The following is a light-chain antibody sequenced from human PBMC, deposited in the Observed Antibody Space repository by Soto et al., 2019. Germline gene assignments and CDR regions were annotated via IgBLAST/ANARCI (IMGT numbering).Light chain of an antibody. CDR3: QQYNGYSRT. CDR2: KAS. V-gene: IGKV1-5*03. Sequence: DIQMTQSPSSLSASAGDRVTITCRASQSVSSNLNWYQQKPGKAPRLLIYKASSLEGGVPSRFSGSGSGTEFTLTVSNLQPDDFATYYCQQYNGYSRTFGQGTK. CDR1: QSVSSN. J-gene: IGKJ1*01.